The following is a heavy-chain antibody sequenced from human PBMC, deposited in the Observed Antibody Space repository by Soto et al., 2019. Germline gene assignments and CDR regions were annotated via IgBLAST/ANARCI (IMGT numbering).Heavy chain of an antibody. D-gene: IGHD1-26*01. CDR2: INPKSGYT. CDR1: GYTFTGDY. Sequence: QVHLVQSGAEVKKPGASVSVSCKASGYTFTGDYLHWVRQAPGQGLEWMAWINPKSGYTKSAQKFQARVTLTRDTSISTAYMELRSLRSEDTAAYFCARYTGSNSLFDSWGQGTLVTISS. CDR3: ARYTGSNSLFDS. J-gene: IGHJ4*02. V-gene: IGHV1-2*02.